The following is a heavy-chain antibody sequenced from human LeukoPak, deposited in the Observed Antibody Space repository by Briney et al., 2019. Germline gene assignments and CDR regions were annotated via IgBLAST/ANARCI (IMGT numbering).Heavy chain of an antibody. V-gene: IGHV3-30*02. CDR3: TTGGSSTWSFDY. J-gene: IGHJ4*02. CDR2: IRYDGSNR. D-gene: IGHD6-13*01. Sequence: GGSLRLSCAASGFTFSRYGMHWVRQAPGKGLEWVSFIRYDGSNRDYADSVRGRFTISRDNSKNTLYLQMNSLRAEDTALYYCTTGGSSTWSFDYWGQGTLVTVSS. CDR1: GFTFSRYG.